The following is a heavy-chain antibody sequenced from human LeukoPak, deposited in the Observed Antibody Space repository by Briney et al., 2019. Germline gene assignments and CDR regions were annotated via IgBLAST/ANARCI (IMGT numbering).Heavy chain of an antibody. V-gene: IGHV1-69*04. CDR2: IIPILGIA. J-gene: IGHJ6*02. D-gene: IGHD3-10*01. CDR3: ATAYYGSGSFYGMDV. CDR1: GYTFTSYG. Sequence: ASVKVSCKASGYTFTSYGISWVRQAPGQGLEWMGRIIPILGIANYAQKFQGRVTITADKSTSTAYMELSSLRSEDTAVYYCATAYYGSGSFYGMDVWGQGTTVTVSS.